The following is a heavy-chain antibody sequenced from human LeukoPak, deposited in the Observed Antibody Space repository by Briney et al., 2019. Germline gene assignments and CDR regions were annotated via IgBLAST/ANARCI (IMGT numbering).Heavy chain of an antibody. CDR3: ALTTEDSSGYYSFDYYYYGMGV. CDR2: VSGIVGGT. Sequence: GGSLRLSCAASGLTFTTDAMSWGREAPREGVWCGSAVSGIVGGTFYAHSVKSRFTISRDNSRNTLLLQMNRLSAEDTAVYYCALTTEDSSGYYSFDYYYYGMGVWGQGTTVTVSS. CDR1: GLTFTTDA. V-gene: IGHV3-23*01. D-gene: IGHD3-22*01. J-gene: IGHJ6*02.